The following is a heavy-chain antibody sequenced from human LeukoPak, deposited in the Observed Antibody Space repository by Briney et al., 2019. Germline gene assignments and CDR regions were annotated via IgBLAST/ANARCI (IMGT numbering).Heavy chain of an antibody. J-gene: IGHJ4*02. CDR1: GGSISSYY. CDR3: TRGAGWLIDY. Sequence: SETLSLTCTVSGGSISSYYWSWVRQPPGKGLEWIGYIHYRRGTNSIPSLKSRVAISVDASKNQFSLRLSSVTAADTAVYYCTRGAGWLIDYWGQGILVTVSS. D-gene: IGHD3-16*01. V-gene: IGHV4-59*01. CDR2: IHYRRGT.